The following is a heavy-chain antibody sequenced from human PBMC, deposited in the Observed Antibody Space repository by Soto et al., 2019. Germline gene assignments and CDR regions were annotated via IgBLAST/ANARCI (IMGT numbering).Heavy chain of an antibody. V-gene: IGHV1-69*06. Sequence: QVQLVQSGAEVKKPGSSVKVSCEASGGTFNTYTINWVRQAPGRGLEWMGQVIPMYDSVNYAESFQGRVTITADKSTNIAYMELSSFRSEDTALYFCASWRSYSGSYCFDYWGQGTLVIVSS. CDR1: GGTFNTYT. J-gene: IGHJ4*02. D-gene: IGHD1-26*01. CDR3: ASWRSYSGSYCFDY. CDR2: VIPMYDSV.